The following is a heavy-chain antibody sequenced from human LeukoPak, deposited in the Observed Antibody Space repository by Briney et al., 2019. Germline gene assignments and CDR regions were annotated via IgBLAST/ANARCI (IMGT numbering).Heavy chain of an antibody. CDR3: ARYSGNYGLDY. J-gene: IGHJ4*02. CDR1: GFTFSNYV. CDR2: IRYDGSSK. V-gene: IGHV3-30*02. Sequence: GGSLRLCCTTSGFTFSNYVINWVRQPPGKGLEWVSLIRYDGSSKYYADSVRGRFTISRDNSKNTLYLQMNSLRAEDTAVYYCARYSGNYGLDYWGQGTLVTVSS. D-gene: IGHD4-17*01.